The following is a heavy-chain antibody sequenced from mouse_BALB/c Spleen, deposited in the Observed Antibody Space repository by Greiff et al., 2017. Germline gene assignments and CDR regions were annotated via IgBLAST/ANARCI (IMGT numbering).Heavy chain of an antibody. V-gene: IGHV1S81*02. CDR2: INPSNGRT. CDR1: GYTFTSYW. CDR3: ARYGSSSAWFAY. Sequence: QVQLQQPGAELVKPGASVKLSCKASGYTFTSYWMHWVKQRPGQGLEWIGEINPSNGRTNYNEKFKSKATLTVDKSSSTAYMQLSSLTSEDSAVYYCARYGSSSAWFAYWGQGTLVTVSA. D-gene: IGHD1-1*01. J-gene: IGHJ3*01.